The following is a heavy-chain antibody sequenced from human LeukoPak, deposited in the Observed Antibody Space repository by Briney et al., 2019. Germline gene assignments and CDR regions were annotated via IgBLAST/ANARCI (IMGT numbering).Heavy chain of an antibody. CDR2: INPNSGGT. CDR3: ARDRPVAGPPYMDV. Sequence: ASVKVSCKASGYTFTGYYMHWVRQAPGQGLEWMGWINPNSGGTNYAQKFQGRVTMTRDTSISTAYMELSRLRSDDTAVYYCARDRPVAGPPYMDVWGKGTTVTVSS. CDR1: GYTFTGYY. V-gene: IGHV1-2*02. D-gene: IGHD6-19*01. J-gene: IGHJ6*03.